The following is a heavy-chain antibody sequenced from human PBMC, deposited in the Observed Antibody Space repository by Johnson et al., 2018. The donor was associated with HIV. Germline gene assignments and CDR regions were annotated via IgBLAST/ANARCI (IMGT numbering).Heavy chain of an antibody. CDR3: ARGPIADDAFDI. Sequence: QVQLLESGGGVVQPGGSLRLSCAASGFTFSSYCMHWVRQAPGKGLELVAFIRYDGSNKYYADSVKGRFTISRDNSKNTLYLQMNSLRAEDTAVYFCARGPIADDAFDIWGQGTMVTVSS. J-gene: IGHJ3*02. CDR1: GFTFSSYC. CDR2: IRYDGSNK. D-gene: IGHD3-16*02. V-gene: IGHV3-30*02.